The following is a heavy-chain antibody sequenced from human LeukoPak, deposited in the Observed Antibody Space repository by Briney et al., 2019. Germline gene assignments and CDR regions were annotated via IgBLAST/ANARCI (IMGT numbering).Heavy chain of an antibody. J-gene: IGHJ6*02. CDR1: GFTFSIYS. CDR3: ARELYGCYDYGMDV. CDR2: ISSSSSYI. D-gene: IGHD3-10*01. Sequence: SGGSLRLSCAASGFTFSIYSMIWVRQAPGKGLEWVSSISSSSSYIYYADSVKRRFTISRDNAKNSLYLQINSLRAGDTAVYYCARELYGCYDYGMDVWGQGTTVTVSS. V-gene: IGHV3-21*01.